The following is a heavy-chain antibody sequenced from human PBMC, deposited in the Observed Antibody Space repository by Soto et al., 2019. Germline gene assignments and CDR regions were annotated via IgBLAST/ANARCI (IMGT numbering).Heavy chain of an antibody. J-gene: IGHJ4*02. Sequence: QVQLVQSGAEVKKPGASVKVSCNASGYTFTHYYIHWVRQAPGQGLEWMGIINPNGGSTTYAQKFRAGLTMTRDTSTSTVYMELSSRRSDDSAVYYCATPVNSAMAFDYWGQGTLVTVSS. D-gene: IGHD5-18*01. CDR1: GYTFTHYY. V-gene: IGHV1-46*01. CDR2: INPNGGST. CDR3: ATPVNSAMAFDY.